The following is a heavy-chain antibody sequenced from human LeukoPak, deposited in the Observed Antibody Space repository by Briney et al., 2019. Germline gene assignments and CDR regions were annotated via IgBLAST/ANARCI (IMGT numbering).Heavy chain of an antibody. Sequence: PGGSLRLSCAASGFILSNYEMNWVRQAPGKGLEWISYINSGGTPIYYADSVKGRFTMSRDYAKNSLYLQMNSLRAEDTAVYYCARGLRGPDYWGQGTQVTVSS. CDR2: INSGGTPI. J-gene: IGHJ4*02. CDR1: GFILSNYE. V-gene: IGHV3-48*03. CDR3: ARGLRGPDY.